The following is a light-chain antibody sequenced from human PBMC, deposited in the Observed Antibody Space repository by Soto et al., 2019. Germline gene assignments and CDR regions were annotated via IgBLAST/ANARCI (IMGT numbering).Light chain of an antibody. Sequence: EIVYTLSPGPVSLSTGERHTLSCRASQSVRRTHLAWYQQKPGQAPRRLIYRTSTRATGIPDGFSGSESGTDFTLTISRREPEDFAVYYCQQYNNWPRTFGQGTKVDIK. CDR2: RTS. CDR1: QSVRRTH. V-gene: IGKV3-20*01. CDR3: QQYNNWPRT. J-gene: IGKJ1*01.